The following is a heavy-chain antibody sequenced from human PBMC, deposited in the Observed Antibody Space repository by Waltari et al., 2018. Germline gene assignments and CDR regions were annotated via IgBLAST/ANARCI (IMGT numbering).Heavy chain of an antibody. Sequence: HHPGNGLEWIGYIYYSVSTYYNPSLKSRVTISVDTSKNQFSLKLSSVTAADTAVYYCARAPDYGDQPIDYWGQGTLVTVSS. V-gene: IGHV4-31*02. CDR2: IYYSVST. D-gene: IGHD4-17*01. CDR3: ARAPDYGDQPIDY. J-gene: IGHJ4*02.